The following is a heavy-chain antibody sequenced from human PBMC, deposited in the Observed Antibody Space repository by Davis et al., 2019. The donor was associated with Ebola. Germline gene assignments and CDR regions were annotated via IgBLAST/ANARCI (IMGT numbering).Heavy chain of an antibody. V-gene: IGHV3-30*02. CDR1: GLTFSGYG. CDR3: ARDSGLVVVPSAPAPLDH. D-gene: IGHD2-2*01. CDR2: IRYDGSNK. Sequence: GESLKISCAASGLTFSGYGMHWVRQAPGKGLEWVTFIRYDGSNKYYADSVKGRFTISRDNSKNTLYLQMNSLRADDTAVYYCARDSGLVVVPSAPAPLDHWGQGTLVTVSS. J-gene: IGHJ4*02.